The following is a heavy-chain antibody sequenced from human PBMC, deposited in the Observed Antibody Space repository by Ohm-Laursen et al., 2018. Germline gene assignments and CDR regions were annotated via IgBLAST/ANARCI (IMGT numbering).Heavy chain of an antibody. Sequence: SVKVSCKASGYTFTGYYTHWVRQAPGQGLEWMGWINLNSGGTNYAQKFQGRVTMTRDASISTAYMELSRLRSDDTAVYYCARDAYCGGDCSYPDYWGQGTLVTVSS. D-gene: IGHD2-21*02. J-gene: IGHJ4*02. V-gene: IGHV1-2*02. CDR2: INLNSGGT. CDR3: ARDAYCGGDCSYPDY. CDR1: GYTFTGYY.